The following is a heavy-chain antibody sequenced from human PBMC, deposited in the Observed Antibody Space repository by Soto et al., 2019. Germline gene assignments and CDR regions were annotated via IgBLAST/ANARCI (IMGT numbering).Heavy chain of an antibody. D-gene: IGHD3-10*01. J-gene: IGHJ5*02. V-gene: IGHV1-18*04. CDR2: ISAYNGNT. CDR3: ARPFYGSVPGGWFDP. Sequence: GASVKVSCKASGYTFTSYGISWVRQAPGQGLEWMGWISAYNGNTNYAQKLQGRVTMTTDTSTSTAYMELRSLRSDDTAVYYCARPFYGSVPGGWFDPWGQGTLVTVSS. CDR1: GYTFTSYG.